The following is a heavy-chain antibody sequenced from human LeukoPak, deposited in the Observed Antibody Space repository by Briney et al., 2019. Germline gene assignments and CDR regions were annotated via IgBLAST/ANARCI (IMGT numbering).Heavy chain of an antibody. CDR1: GGSISSYY. CDR3: ARMPYYYDSSGLFDY. D-gene: IGHD3-22*01. V-gene: IGHV4-59*01. CDR2: IYYSGST. Sequence: SETLSLTCTVSGGSISSYYWSWIRQPPGKGLEWIGYIYYSGSTNYNPSLKSRVTISVDTSKNQFSLKLSSVTAADMAVYYCARMPYYYDSSGLFDYWGQGTLVTVSS. J-gene: IGHJ4*02.